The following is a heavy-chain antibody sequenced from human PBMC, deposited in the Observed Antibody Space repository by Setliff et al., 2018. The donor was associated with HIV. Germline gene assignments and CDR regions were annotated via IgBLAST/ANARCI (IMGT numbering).Heavy chain of an antibody. J-gene: IGHJ5*02. CDR1: GGSINSGSYF. CDR2: IFTGGST. D-gene: IGHD3-3*01. CDR3: ARLIGDDFWSGHSNWFDP. V-gene: IGHV4-61*02. Sequence: PSETLSLTCTVSGGSINSGSYFWSWIRQPAGKGLEWIGRIFTGGSTNYNPSLKSRVTISADTSKNQFSLKLSSVTAADTALYYCARLIGDDFWSGHSNWFDPWGQGTLVTVSS.